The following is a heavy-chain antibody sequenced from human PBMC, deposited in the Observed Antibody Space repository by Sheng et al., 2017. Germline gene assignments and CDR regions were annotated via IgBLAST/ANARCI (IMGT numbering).Heavy chain of an antibody. D-gene: IGHD2-21*01. CDR1: GFTFSHYG. J-gene: IGHJ4*02. Sequence: QVQLVESGGGVVQPGRSLRLSCAASGFTFSHYGMHWVRQAPGRGLEWVAVISYDGTYTYYGDSLKGRFTISRDNSKNTLSLQMSSLRVEDTAVYYCAVYSALDYWGQGTVVTVSS. V-gene: IGHV3-30*03. CDR2: ISYDGTYT. CDR3: AVYSALDY.